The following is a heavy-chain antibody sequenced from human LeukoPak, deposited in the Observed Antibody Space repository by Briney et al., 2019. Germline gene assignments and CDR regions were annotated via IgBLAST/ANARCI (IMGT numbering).Heavy chain of an antibody. CDR1: GFTFSSYG. J-gene: IGHJ4*02. V-gene: IGHV3-33*01. CDR2: IWYDGSNK. CDR3: ARGFSY. Sequence: PGRSLRLSCAASGFTFSSYGMHWVRQAPGKGLEWVAVIWYDGSNKYYADSVKGRFTISRDNAKNSLYLQMNSLRAEDTAVYYCARGFSYWGQGTLVTVSS.